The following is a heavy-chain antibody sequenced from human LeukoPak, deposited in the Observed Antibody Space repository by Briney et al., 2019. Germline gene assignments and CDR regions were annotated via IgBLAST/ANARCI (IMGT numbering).Heavy chain of an antibody. Sequence: GASVKVSCKASGGTFSSYAISWVRQAPGQGLEWMGGIIPIFGTANYAQKFQGRVTITADEFTSTAYMELSSLRSEDTAVYYCARDYKGPDYYYYGMDVWGQGTTVTVSS. CDR1: GGTFSSYA. CDR2: IIPIFGTA. CDR3: ARDYKGPDYYYYGMDV. V-gene: IGHV1-69*01. J-gene: IGHJ6*02. D-gene: IGHD3-10*01.